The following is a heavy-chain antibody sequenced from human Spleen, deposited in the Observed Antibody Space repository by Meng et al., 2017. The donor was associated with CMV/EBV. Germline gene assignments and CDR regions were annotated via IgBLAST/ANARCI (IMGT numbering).Heavy chain of an antibody. D-gene: IGHD3-10*01. Sequence: QVQLRRGGAGRLKPSETLSPTCAVYGGSFSGYYWSWIRQPPGKGLEWIGEINHSGSTNYNPSLQSRVTMFVDTSKNQFSLMLTSVTATDTTVYYCARRRGGSGRDCWGQGTLVTVSS. V-gene: IGHV4-34*01. CDR3: ARRRGGSGRDC. CDR1: GGSFSGYY. CDR2: INHSGST. J-gene: IGHJ4*02.